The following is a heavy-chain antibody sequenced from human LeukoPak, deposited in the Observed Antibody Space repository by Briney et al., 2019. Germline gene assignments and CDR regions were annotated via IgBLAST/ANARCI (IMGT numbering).Heavy chain of an antibody. CDR2: IYYSGST. J-gene: IGHJ4*02. CDR3: ASQYNWNYEDY. V-gene: IGHV4-38-2*02. Sequence: TSETLSLTRTVSGYSISSGYYWGWIRQPPGKGLEWIGSIYYSGSTYYNPSLKSRVTISVDTSKNQFSLKLSSVTAADTAVYYCASQYNWNYEDYWGQGTLVTVSS. D-gene: IGHD1-7*01. CDR1: GYSISSGYY.